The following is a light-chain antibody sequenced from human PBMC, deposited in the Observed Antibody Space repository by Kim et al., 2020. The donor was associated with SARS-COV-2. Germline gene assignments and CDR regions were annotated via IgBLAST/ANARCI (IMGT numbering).Light chain of an antibody. CDR3: QQSNDWPPLT. CDR2: DAT. J-gene: IGKJ1*01. CDR1: QTTNNR. V-gene: IGKV3-15*01. Sequence: PGERATPSCRASQTTNNRLVWYQQKPGQATRLLISDATTRATGAPARFIGSGSETDFTLTTSSLQSEDFAVYYCQQSNDWPPLTFGQGTKVYIK.